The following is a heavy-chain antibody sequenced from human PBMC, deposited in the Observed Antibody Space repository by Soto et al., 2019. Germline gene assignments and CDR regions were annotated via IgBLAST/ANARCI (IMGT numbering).Heavy chain of an antibody. V-gene: IGHV4-34*01. Sequence: SETLSLTCAVYGGSFSGYYWSWIRQPPGKGLEWIGEINHSGSTNYNPSPKSRVTISVDTSKNQFSLKLSSVTAADTAVYYCARLTFRSSTPTYWGQGTLVTVSS. CDR3: ARLTFRSSTPTY. D-gene: IGHD1-26*01. CDR2: INHSGST. CDR1: GGSFSGYY. J-gene: IGHJ4*02.